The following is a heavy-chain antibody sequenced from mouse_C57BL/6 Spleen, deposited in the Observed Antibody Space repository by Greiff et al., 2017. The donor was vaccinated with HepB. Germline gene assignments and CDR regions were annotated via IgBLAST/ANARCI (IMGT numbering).Heavy chain of an antibody. CDR2: IYPRSGNT. CDR3: ARGRNYYGSSSYWYFDV. J-gene: IGHJ1*03. V-gene: IGHV1-81*01. D-gene: IGHD1-1*01. Sequence: QVQLKESGAELARPGASVKLSCKASGYTFTSYGISWVKQRTGQGLEWIGEIYPRSGNTYYNEKFKGKATLTADKSSSTAYMELRSLTSEDSAVYFCARGRNYYGSSSYWYFDVWGTGTTVTVSS. CDR1: GYTFTSYG.